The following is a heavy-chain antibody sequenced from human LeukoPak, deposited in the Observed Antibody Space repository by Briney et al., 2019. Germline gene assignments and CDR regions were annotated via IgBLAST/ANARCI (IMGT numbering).Heavy chain of an antibody. J-gene: IGHJ4*02. Sequence: SETLSLTCTVSGGSISSYYWSWIRQPPGKGLEWIGSVHYSGSTHFNPSLKSRLSISVDTSKNQFSLKLSSVTAADTAVYYCARARDDYGEGYFDYWGQGTLVTVSS. CDR1: GGSISSYY. CDR3: ARARDDYGEGYFDY. CDR2: VHYSGST. D-gene: IGHD4-17*01. V-gene: IGHV4-59*12.